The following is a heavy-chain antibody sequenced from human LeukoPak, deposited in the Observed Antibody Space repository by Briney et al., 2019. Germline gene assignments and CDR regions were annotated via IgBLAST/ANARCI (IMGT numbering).Heavy chain of an antibody. CDR3: ARAYTRMDV. CDR1: GFTFSTYA. CDR2: ITDDGSNK. V-gene: IGHV3-30*03. D-gene: IGHD5-18*01. J-gene: IGHJ6*02. Sequence: GGSLRLSCAASGFTFSTYAMQWVRQAPGKGLEWVAVITDDGSNKYYADSVKGRFTIFRDSPKNTVYLQMNSLRDEDTAVYYCARAYTRMDVWGQGTTVTVSS.